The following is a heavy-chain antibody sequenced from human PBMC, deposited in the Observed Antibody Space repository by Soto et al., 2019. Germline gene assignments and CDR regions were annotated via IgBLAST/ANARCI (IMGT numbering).Heavy chain of an antibody. V-gene: IGHV2-26*01. J-gene: IGHJ6*02. CDR3: ARLNVMLIESYFYAVDV. Sequence: QVTLKESGPVLVKPTETLTLTCTVSGFSLSNVRMGVSWIRQPPGKALEWLAHIFSNDDKSYNTSLKSRLTPSKDTSRSQVVITMNNMDPVDTATYFCARLNVMLIESYFYAVDVWGQGTTVTVSS. CDR2: IFSNDDK. D-gene: IGHD3-10*01. CDR1: GFSLSNVRMG.